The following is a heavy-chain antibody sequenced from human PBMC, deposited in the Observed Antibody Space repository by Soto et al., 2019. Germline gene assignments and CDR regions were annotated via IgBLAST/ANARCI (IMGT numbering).Heavy chain of an antibody. J-gene: IGHJ5*02. CDR2: IHYSKRT. CDR3: ARSVFP. CDR1: GGSISSCYYY. V-gene: IGHV4-31*03. Sequence: TLSLPFTVSGGSISSCYYYWSFVRQQPGKGLQWIGYIHYSKRTYYIPSPKSRVTSSLDTSKNQLLLMLSSVTAANTAVYYCARSVFPWGQATLVTVS. D-gene: IGHD2-8*01.